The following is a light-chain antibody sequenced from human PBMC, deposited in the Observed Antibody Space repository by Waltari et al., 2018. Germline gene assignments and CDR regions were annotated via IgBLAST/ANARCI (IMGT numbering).Light chain of an antibody. V-gene: IGKV3-20*01. CDR3: QHYVRLPAT. CDR1: QSVSRS. J-gene: IGKJ1*01. Sequence: EIVLTQSPGTLPLSPGERATLSCRASQSVSRSLAWYQQKPGQAPRLLIYGASNRAADIPDRFSGSGSGTDFSLTISRLEPEDFAVYYCQHYVRLPATFGQGTKVEIK. CDR2: GAS.